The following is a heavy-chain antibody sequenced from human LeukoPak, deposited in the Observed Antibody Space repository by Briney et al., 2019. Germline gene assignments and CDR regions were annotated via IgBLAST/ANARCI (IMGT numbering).Heavy chain of an antibody. V-gene: IGHV1-18*01. D-gene: IGHD4-23*01. CDR2: ISAYNGNT. CDR3: ARGMTTVAGSYAFDI. CDR1: GYTFAGYA. Sequence: VASVKVSCKTSGYTFAGYAISWVRQAPGQGLEWMGWISAYNGNTNYAQKLQGRVTMTTDTSTSTAYMELRSLRSDDTAVYYCARGMTTVAGSYAFDIWGQGTMVTVSS. J-gene: IGHJ3*02.